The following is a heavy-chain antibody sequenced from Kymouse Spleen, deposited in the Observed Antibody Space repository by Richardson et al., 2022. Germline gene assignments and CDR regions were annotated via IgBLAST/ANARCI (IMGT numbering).Heavy chain of an antibody. CDR3: AKRGSYLFDY. CDR2: ISYDGSNK. Sequence: QVQLVESGGGVVQPGRSLRLSCAASGFTFSSYGMHWVRQAPGKGLEWVAVISYDGSNKYYADSVKGRFTISRDNSKNTLYLQMNSLRAEDTAVYYCAKRGSYLFDYWGQGTLVTVSS. J-gene: IGHJ4*02. D-gene: IGHD1-26*01. CDR1: GFTFSSYG. V-gene: IGHV3-30*18.